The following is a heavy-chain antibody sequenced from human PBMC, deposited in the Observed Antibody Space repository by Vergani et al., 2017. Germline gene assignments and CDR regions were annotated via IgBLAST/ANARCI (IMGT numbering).Heavy chain of an antibody. Sequence: EVQLVESGGGLVQPGRSLRLSCAASGFTFSSYEMNWVRQAPGKGLEWVSSISSSSSYIYYADSVKGRFTISRDNAKNSLYLQMNSLRAEDTAVYYCARAPDRFLEWLARHWGQGTLVTVSS. J-gene: IGHJ4*02. V-gene: IGHV3-48*03. D-gene: IGHD3-3*01. CDR3: ARAPDRFLEWLARH. CDR1: GFTFSSYE. CDR2: ISSSSSYI.